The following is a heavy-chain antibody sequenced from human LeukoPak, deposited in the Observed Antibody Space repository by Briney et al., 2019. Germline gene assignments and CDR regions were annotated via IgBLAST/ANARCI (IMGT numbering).Heavy chain of an antibody. CDR3: ARDTSYDSSGS. J-gene: IGHJ4*02. CDR2: IYYSGST. CDR1: GGSISSSSYY. D-gene: IGHD3-22*01. V-gene: IGHV4-39*07. Sequence: SETLSLACTVSGGSISSSSYYWGWIRQPPGKGLEWIGSIYYSGSTYYNPSLKSRVTISVDTSKNQFSLKLSSVTAADTAVYYCARDTSYDSSGSWGQGTLVTVSS.